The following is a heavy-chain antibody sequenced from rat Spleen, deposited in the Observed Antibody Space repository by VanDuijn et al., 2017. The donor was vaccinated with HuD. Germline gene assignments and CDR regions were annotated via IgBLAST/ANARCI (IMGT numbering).Heavy chain of an antibody. CDR1: GFSITSHY. Sequence: QLQESGPGLVKPSQSLSLTCSVTGFSITSHYWGWIRKFPGNKMEWMGYISYSGGTSYNPSLKSRISITSDTTKNQFFLHLNSVTTEDTAKYYCASGPVDYWGQGVMVTVSS. J-gene: IGHJ2*01. CDR2: ISYSGGT. V-gene: IGHV3-1*01. CDR3: ASGPVDY.